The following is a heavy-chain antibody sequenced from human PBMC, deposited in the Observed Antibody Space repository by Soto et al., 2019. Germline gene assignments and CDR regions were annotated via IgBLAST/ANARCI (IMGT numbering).Heavy chain of an antibody. CDR3: AKVGSVGVGLSEFYYDSSGYFLYY. CDR1: GFTFSSYA. D-gene: IGHD3-22*01. V-gene: IGHV3-23*01. Sequence: PGGSLRISCAASGFTFSSYAMSWVRQAPGKGLEWVSAISGSGGSTYYADSVKGRFTISRDNSKNTLYLQMNSLRAEDTAVYYCAKVGSVGVGLSEFYYDSSGYFLYYWGQGYLVTVSS. CDR2: ISGSGGST. J-gene: IGHJ4*02.